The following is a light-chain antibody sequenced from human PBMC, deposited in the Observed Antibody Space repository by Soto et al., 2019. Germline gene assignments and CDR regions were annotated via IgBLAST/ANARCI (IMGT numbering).Light chain of an antibody. V-gene: IGLV3-1*01. CDR2: QDS. Sequence: SYELTQPPPVSVSPGQTASITCSGDKLGDKYACWYQQKPGQSPVLVIYQDSKRPSGIPERFSGSNSGNTASLTISGTSAMDEADYYGQAWDSSTAVFGGGTKLTVL. J-gene: IGLJ2*01. CDR1: KLGDKY. CDR3: QAWDSSTAV.